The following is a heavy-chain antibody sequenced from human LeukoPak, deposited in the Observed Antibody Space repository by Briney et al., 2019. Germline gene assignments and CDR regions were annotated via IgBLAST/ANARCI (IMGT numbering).Heavy chain of an antibody. CDR1: GYTFTGYY. J-gene: IGHJ6*02. CDR3: ARDGRGEQQLVRSYYYYYGMDV. D-gene: IGHD6-13*01. V-gene: IGHV1-2*04. CDR2: INPNSGGT. Sequence: GASVKVSCKASGYTFTGYYMHWVRQAPGQGLEWMGWINPNSGGTNYAQKFQGWVTMTRDTSISAAYMELSRLRSDDTAVYYCARDGRGEQQLVRSYYYYYGMDVWGQGTTVTVSS.